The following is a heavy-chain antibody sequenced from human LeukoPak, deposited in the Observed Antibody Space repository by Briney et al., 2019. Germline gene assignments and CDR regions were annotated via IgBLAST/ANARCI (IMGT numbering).Heavy chain of an antibody. CDR2: INSDGSST. V-gene: IGHV3-74*01. J-gene: IGHJ4*02. CDR3: ATETNGRHYDY. Sequence: GGSLRLSCAASGFTFSSYWMHWVRQAPGKGLVWVSRINSDGSSTSYADSVKGRFTISRDNAKNTLYLQMNSLRAEDTAVYYCATETNGRHYDYWGQGTLLTVSS. CDR1: GFTFSSYW. D-gene: IGHD1-14*01.